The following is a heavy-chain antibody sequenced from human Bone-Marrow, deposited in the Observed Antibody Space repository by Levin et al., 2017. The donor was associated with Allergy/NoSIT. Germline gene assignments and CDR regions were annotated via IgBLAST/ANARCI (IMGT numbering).Heavy chain of an antibody. Sequence: GGSLRLSCAASGFTFSSYWMSWVRQAPGKGLEWVVTIRYDGGETYYVDSAKGRFTISRDNAWNSLYLQMSSLRADDTAVYYCASGHFQLEGWGQGTTVTVSS. CDR1: GFTFSSYW. V-gene: IGHV3-7*01. CDR3: ASGHFQLEG. CDR2: IRYDGGET. J-gene: IGHJ6*02.